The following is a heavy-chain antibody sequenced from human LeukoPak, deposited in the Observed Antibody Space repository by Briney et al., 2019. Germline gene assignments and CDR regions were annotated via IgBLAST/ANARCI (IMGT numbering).Heavy chain of an antibody. V-gene: IGHV4-38-2*01. Sequence: PETLSLSSGVSGHSLRSDSVWGWIRQPPGQGLKWIGSIHERGSTFYNPSLKSRVTISIDTSKNQFSLNVNSVTAADTAVYYCARASRPSNSWFDPWGQGTVVTVS. D-gene: IGHD6-6*01. CDR3: ARASRPSNSWFDP. CDR2: IHERGST. CDR1: GHSLRSDSV. J-gene: IGHJ5*02.